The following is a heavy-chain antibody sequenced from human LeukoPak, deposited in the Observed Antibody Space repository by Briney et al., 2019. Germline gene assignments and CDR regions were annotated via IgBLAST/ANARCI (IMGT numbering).Heavy chain of an antibody. CDR1: GYTFTSYG. Sequence: ASVKVSCKASGYTFTSYGISWVRQAPGQGLEWMGWISAYNGNTNYAQKLQGRVTMTTDTSTSTAYMELRSLRSDDTAVYYCARVENLQYYYDSSGYYWWEDYWGQGTLVTVSS. CDR2: ISAYNGNT. CDR3: ARVENLQYYYDSSGYYWWEDY. D-gene: IGHD3-22*01. J-gene: IGHJ4*02. V-gene: IGHV1-18*01.